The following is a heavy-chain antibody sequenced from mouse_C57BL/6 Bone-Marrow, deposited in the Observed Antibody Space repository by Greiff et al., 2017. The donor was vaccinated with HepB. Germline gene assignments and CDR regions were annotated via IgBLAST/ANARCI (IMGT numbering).Heavy chain of an antibody. CDR3: AREGGGIYFDY. CDR2: ISYDGSN. V-gene: IGHV3-6*01. Sequence: EVQLVESGPGLVKPSQSLSLTCSVTGYSITSGYYWNWIRQFPGNKLEWMGYISYDGSNNYNPSLKNRISITRDTSKNQFFLKLNSVTTEDTATYYCAREGGGIYFDYWGQGTTLTVSS. CDR1: GYSITSGYY. J-gene: IGHJ2*01.